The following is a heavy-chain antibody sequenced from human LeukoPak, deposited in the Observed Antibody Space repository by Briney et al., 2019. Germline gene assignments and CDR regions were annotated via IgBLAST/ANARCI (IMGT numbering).Heavy chain of an antibody. CDR3: ARVYYDFWSGYYV. J-gene: IGHJ4*02. D-gene: IGHD3-3*01. CDR2: IIPIFGTA. Sequence: SVKVSCKASGGTFSSYAISWVRQAPGQGLEWMGGIIPIFGTANYAQKFQGRVTITADESTSTAYMELSSLRSEDTAVYYCARVYYDFWSGYYVWGQRTLVTVSS. V-gene: IGHV1-69*13. CDR1: GGTFSSYA.